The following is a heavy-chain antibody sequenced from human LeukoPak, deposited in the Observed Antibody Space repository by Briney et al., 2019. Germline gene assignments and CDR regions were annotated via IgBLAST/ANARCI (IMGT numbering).Heavy chain of an antibody. D-gene: IGHD5-12*01. Sequence: GRSLRLSCAASGFTFSSYAMHWVRQAPGKGLEWVAVISYDGSNKYYADAVKGRFSISRDNSKSTLYLQMNSLRAEDTAVYYCARDHEWLREGGFVDYWGQGTLVTVSS. CDR2: ISYDGSNK. V-gene: IGHV3-30*01. J-gene: IGHJ4*02. CDR1: GFTFSSYA. CDR3: ARDHEWLREGGFVDY.